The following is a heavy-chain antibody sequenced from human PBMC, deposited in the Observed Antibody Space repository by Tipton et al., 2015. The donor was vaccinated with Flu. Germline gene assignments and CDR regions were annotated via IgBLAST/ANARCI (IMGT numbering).Heavy chain of an antibody. V-gene: IGHV3-23*01. CDR3: ARDGPEWNYFAYMDV. D-gene: IGHD3-3*01. CDR1: GFSFGDYA. Sequence: SLRLSCTASGFSFGDYAMSWVRQAPGKGLEWVSTIVRSGTSRYYADSVKGRFTISRDDSKNTVYLQMNSLRVEDTAVYYCARDGPEWNYFAYMDVWGKGIKVTVTS. J-gene: IGHJ6*03. CDR2: IVRSGTSR.